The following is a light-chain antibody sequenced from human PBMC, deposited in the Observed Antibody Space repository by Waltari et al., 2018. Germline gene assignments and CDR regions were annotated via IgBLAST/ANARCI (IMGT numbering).Light chain of an antibody. CDR3: LQHDNLPLT. Sequence: DIQMTQSPSSLSAFVGDRVTITCRASQDISTYLNWYQQKPGKAPKLLVYDVSILEAGVPSRFGGSGSGTDFTFTISSLQPEDIATYYCLQHDNLPLTFGGGSKVEIK. CDR2: DVS. V-gene: IGKV1-33*01. CDR1: QDISTY. J-gene: IGKJ4*01.